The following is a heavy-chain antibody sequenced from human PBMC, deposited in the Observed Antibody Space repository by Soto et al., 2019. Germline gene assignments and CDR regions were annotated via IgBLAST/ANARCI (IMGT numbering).Heavy chain of an antibody. CDR3: ASSYGSGYRAFDY. CDR1: GDTFSFYS. Sequence: QVQLVQSGAEVKKPGSSVRVSCKASGDTFSFYSINWVRQAPGLGLEWMGRINPILSMSNYAQRFQGRVRXTXDXXTSTAYMELSSLRSEDTAMYYCASSYGSGYRAFDYWGQGALVTVSS. J-gene: IGHJ4*02. V-gene: IGHV1-69*02. CDR2: INPILSMS. D-gene: IGHD3-10*01.